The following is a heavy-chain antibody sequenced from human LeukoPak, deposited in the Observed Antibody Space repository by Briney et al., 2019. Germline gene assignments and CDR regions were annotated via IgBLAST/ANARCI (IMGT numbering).Heavy chain of an antibody. CDR1: GGSFSGYY. Sequence: SETLSLTCAVYGGSFSGYYWSWIRQPPGKGLGWIGEINHSGSTNYNPSLKSRVTISVDTSKNQFSLKLSSVTAADTAVYYCARGSWWNGYWGQGTLVTVSS. D-gene: IGHD1-1*01. V-gene: IGHV4-34*01. CDR2: INHSGST. CDR3: ARGSWWNGY. J-gene: IGHJ4*02.